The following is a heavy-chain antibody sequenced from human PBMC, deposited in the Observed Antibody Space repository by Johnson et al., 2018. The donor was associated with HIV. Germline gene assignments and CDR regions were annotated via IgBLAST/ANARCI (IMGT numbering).Heavy chain of an antibody. D-gene: IGHD1-26*01. V-gene: IGHV3-30-3*01. CDR3: ARDSPRIVGVPDAFDI. Sequence: QVLLVESGGGVVQPGGSLTLSCAASGFTFSRYAMHWVRQAPGKGLEWVALISYDGSNQYYADSVKGRFTISRDNSKNTLYLQMNSLRAEDTAVYYCARDSPRIVGVPDAFDIWGQGTMVTVSS. CDR1: GFTFSRYA. CDR2: ISYDGSNQ. J-gene: IGHJ3*02.